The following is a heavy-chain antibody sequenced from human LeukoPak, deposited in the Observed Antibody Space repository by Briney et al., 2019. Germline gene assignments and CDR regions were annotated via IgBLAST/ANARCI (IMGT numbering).Heavy chain of an antibody. CDR1: GFTFSSYW. CDR2: IDSDGSTT. Sequence: QTGGSLRLSCAASGFTFSSYWMHWVRQAPGKGLVWVSRIDSDGSTTKYADSVKGRFTISRDNAKNTLYLQMNGLRAEDTAVYYCARVPPGDSYGNYWGQGTLVTVSS. V-gene: IGHV3-74*01. J-gene: IGHJ4*02. CDR3: ARVPPGDSYGNY. D-gene: IGHD5-18*01.